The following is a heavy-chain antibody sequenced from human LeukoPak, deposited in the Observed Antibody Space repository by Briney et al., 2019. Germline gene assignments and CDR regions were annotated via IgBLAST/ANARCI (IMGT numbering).Heavy chain of an antibody. CDR1: GYSFSSYW. D-gene: IGHD2-15*01. CDR2: IYPDDSDT. CDR3: ARHRRDIGFDS. J-gene: IGHJ4*02. V-gene: IGHV5-51*01. Sequence: GESLKISCKGSGYSFSSYWIGWVRQMPGKGLEWMGIIYPDDSDTRYSPSFQGQVTISADRSISTAYLQWSSLKASDTAMYYCARHRRDIGFDSWGQGTLVTVSS.